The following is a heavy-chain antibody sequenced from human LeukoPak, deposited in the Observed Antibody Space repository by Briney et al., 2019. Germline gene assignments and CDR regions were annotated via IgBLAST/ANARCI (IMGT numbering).Heavy chain of an antibody. CDR1: GITVSSYY. D-gene: IGHD3-9*01. CDR3: AKLTDF. CDR2: IYGGGTT. J-gene: IGHJ2*01. V-gene: IGHV3-53*01. Sequence: PGGSLRLSCAVSGITVSSYYMSWVRQAPGKGLEWVSIIYGGGTTYYTVSVKGRFTISRDSSKNTVYLQMNSLRAEDTAVYFCAKLTDFWGRGTLVTVSS.